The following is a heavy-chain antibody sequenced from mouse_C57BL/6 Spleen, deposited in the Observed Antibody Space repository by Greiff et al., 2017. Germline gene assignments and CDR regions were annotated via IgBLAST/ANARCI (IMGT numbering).Heavy chain of an antibody. CDR3: ARDPIYDYDGDYYAIDY. D-gene: IGHD2-4*01. V-gene: IGHV1-53*01. J-gene: IGHJ4*01. CDR2: INPRNGGT. Sequence: VQLQQPGTELVKPGASVKLSCKASGYTFTSYWMHWVKQRPGQGLEWIGNINPRNGGTNYNEKFKSKATLTVDKSSSTAYMQLSSLTSEDSAVYYCARDPIYDYDGDYYAIDYWGQVTSVTVSS. CDR1: GYTFTSYW.